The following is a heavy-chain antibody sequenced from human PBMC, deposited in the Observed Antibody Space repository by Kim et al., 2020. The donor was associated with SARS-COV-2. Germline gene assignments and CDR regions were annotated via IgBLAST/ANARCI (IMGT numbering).Heavy chain of an antibody. J-gene: IGHJ4*02. Sequence: SETLSLTCTVSGGSISSSSYYWGWIRQPPGQGLEWIGSIYYSGSTYYSPSLKSRVTLLVDTSKNQFSLKMSSVTAADTAVYYCARIRGSGRSPFDYWGQGTLVTVSS. CDR3: ARIRGSGRSPFDY. D-gene: IGHD3-10*01. CDR1: GGSISSSSYY. CDR2: IYYSGST. V-gene: IGHV4-39*01.